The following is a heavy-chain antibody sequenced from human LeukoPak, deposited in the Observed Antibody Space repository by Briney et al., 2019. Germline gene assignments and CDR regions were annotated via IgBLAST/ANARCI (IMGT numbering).Heavy chain of an antibody. J-gene: IGHJ3*02. CDR1: GYTFTGYY. D-gene: IGHD1-26*01. CDR3: ARDSAAEWELPMWHAFDI. Sequence: ASVKVSCKASGYTFTGYYMHWVRQAPGQGLEWMGRINPNSGGTNYAQKFQGRVTITTDESTSTAYMELSSLRSEDTAVYYCARDSAAEWELPMWHAFDIWGQGTMVTVSS. CDR2: INPNSGGT. V-gene: IGHV1-2*06.